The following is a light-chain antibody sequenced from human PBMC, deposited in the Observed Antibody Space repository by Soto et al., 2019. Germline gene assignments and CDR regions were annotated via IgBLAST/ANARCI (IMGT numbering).Light chain of an antibody. CDR2: AAS. Sequence: AIRMTQSPSSFSASTGDRVTITCRASQGISSYLAWYQQKPGKAPKLLIYAASTLQSGVPSRFRGSGSGTDFTLTISCLQSEDFATYYCQQYYRYPYTFGQGTKLEIK. J-gene: IGKJ2*01. CDR1: QGISSY. CDR3: QQYYRYPYT. V-gene: IGKV1-8*01.